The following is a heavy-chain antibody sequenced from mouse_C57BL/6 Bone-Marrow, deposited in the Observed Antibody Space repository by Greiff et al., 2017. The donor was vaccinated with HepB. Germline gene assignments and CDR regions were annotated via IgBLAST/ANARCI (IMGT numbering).Heavy chain of an antibody. D-gene: IGHD2-2*01. J-gene: IGHJ3*01. V-gene: IGHV1-82*01. Sequence: QVQLQQSGPELVKPGASVKISCKASGYAFSSSWMNWVKQRPGKGLEWIGRIYPGDGDTNYNGKFKGKATLTADKSSSTAYMQLSSLTSEDSAVYFCAREDMVTKGFAYWGQGTLVTVSA. CDR2: IYPGDGDT. CDR1: GYAFSSSW. CDR3: AREDMVTKGFAY.